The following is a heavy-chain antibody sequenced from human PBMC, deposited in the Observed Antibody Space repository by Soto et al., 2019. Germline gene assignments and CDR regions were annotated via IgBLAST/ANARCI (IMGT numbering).Heavy chain of an antibody. V-gene: IGHV3-23*01. D-gene: IGHD4-17*01. CDR3: STDPNGDYIGAFDN. CDR2: ITGSGVGT. Sequence: PGGSLRLSYAGSRFSFSNYAMTWARQAPGEGIEWESSITGSGVGTTYADSVKGRFTISRDNFKNILYLQMDSLRAYDTAVYYCSTDPNGDYIGAFDNWGQGTMVTVSS. CDR1: RFSFSNYA. J-gene: IGHJ3*02.